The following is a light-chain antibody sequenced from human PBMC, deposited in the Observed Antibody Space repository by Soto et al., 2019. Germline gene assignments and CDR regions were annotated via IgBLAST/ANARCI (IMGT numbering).Light chain of an antibody. CDR3: QSYDSSLSGRVV. V-gene: IGLV1-40*01. CDR1: SSNIGAGYD. CDR2: SNS. J-gene: IGLJ2*01. Sequence: QSVLTQPPSVSGAPGQRVTISCTGSSSNIGAGYDVHWYQQLPGTAPKLLIYSNSNRPSGVPDRFSGSKSGTSASLAITGLQAEDEADYYCQSYDSSLSGRVVFGGGTKVTVL.